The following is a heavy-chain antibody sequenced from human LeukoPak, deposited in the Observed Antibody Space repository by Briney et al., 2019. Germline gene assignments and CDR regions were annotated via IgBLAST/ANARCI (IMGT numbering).Heavy chain of an antibody. V-gene: IGHV1-18*01. CDR2: ISAYNGNT. D-gene: IGHD3-22*01. CDR1: GYTFTSYG. Sequence: RWASVKVSCKASGYTFTSYGISWVRQAPGQGLEWMGWISAYNGNTNYAQKLQGRVTMTTDTSTSTAYMELRSLRSDDTAVYYCARDNRITMIVVVTPFGYWGQGTLVTVSS. CDR3: ARDNRITMIVVVTPFGY. J-gene: IGHJ4*02.